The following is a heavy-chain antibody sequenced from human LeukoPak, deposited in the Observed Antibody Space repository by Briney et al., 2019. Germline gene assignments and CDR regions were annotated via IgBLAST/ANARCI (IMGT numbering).Heavy chain of an antibody. Sequence: SVKVSCKASGGTFSSYAISWVRQAPGQGLEWMGGIIPILGTANYAQKFQGRVTITTDESTSTAYMELSSLRSEDTAVYYCAREVCSSTSCYYYYMDVWGKGTTVTVSS. D-gene: IGHD2-2*01. CDR3: AREVCSSTSCYYYYMDV. CDR2: IIPILGTA. CDR1: GGTFSSYA. V-gene: IGHV1-69*05. J-gene: IGHJ6*03.